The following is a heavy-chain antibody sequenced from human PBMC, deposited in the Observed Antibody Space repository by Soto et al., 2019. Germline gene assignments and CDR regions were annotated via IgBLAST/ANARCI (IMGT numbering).Heavy chain of an antibody. CDR2: IFPGDSDT. J-gene: IGHJ6*02. D-gene: IGHD3-22*01. Sequence: GASLKISCKGSGYNFTNHWIGWVRQMPGKGLEWMGVIFPGDSDTRYSPSFQGQVTISADKSTSTAYLQWGSLRASDTARYYCARHVSYYYDSSGYTPIYYYYGMDVWGQGTTVTVSS. CDR3: ARHVSYYYDSSGYTPIYYYYGMDV. CDR1: GYNFTNHW. V-gene: IGHV5-51*01.